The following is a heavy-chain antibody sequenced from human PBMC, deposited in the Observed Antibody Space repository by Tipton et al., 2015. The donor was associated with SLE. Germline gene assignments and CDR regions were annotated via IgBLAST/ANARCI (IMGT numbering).Heavy chain of an antibody. V-gene: IGHV4-61*02. CDR2: IYTSDTT. CDR3: ARGDFFSGFDS. CDR1: GGSINNGRYH. J-gene: IGHJ5*02. D-gene: IGHD3-3*01. Sequence: TLSLTCTVSGGSINNGRYHWSWIRQPAGGTLEWIGRIYTSDTTNYNPSLKSRVTMSLDTSKNQFSLNLRSMTAADTAIYYCARGDFFSGFDSWGQGTLVAVSS.